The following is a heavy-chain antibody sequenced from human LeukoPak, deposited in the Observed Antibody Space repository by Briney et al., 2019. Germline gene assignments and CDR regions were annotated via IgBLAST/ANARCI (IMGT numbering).Heavy chain of an antibody. J-gene: IGHJ3*02. CDR2: ISYNGNN. Sequence: PGGSLRLSCAASGFTFSSYGMSWVRQAPGKALEWVAYISYNGNNKYEDSVKGRFTISRDNSKNTLHLQMNGLRAEDTAVYYCARDPLDISRWANAFDIWGQGTTVIVSS. V-gene: IGHV3-30*03. CDR3: ARDPLDISRWANAFDI. CDR1: GFTFSSYG. D-gene: IGHD5-12*01.